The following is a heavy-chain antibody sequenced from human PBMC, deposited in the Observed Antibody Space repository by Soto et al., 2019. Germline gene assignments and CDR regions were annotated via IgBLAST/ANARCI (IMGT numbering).Heavy chain of an antibody. Sequence: QITLKESGPALVKPTQTLTLTCTFSGFSLSTSGVGVAWIRQPPGKALEWLALIYWDDDKRYSPSLKSRLTITKDTSKNQVVLTMTNMDPVDTATYYCADRRVTTTADAFDIGGQGILVTVSS. CDR3: ADRRVTTTADAFDI. D-gene: IGHD1-26*01. CDR2: IYWDDDK. CDR1: GFSLSTSGVG. V-gene: IGHV2-5*02. J-gene: IGHJ3*02.